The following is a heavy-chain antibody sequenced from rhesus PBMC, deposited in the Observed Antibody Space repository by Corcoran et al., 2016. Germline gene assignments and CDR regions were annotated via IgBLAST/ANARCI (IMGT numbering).Heavy chain of an antibody. CDR3: AKGIAAAGTNY. CDR2: IHSGGGST. D-gene: IGHD6-25*01. V-gene: IGHV3S42*01. J-gene: IGHJ4*01. Sequence: EVQLVESGGGLAKPGGSLSLPCAASGVTFSSYWMNWVPQPPGKGLGGISAIHSGGGSTYYADSVKGRFTISRDNSKNTLSLQMNSLRAEDTAVYYCAKGIAAAGTNYWGQGVLVTVSS. CDR1: GVTFSSYW.